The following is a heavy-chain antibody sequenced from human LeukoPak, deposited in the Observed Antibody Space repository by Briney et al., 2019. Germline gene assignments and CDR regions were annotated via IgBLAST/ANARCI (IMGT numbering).Heavy chain of an antibody. D-gene: IGHD3-9*01. CDR2: ISGSGGST. J-gene: IGHJ4*02. V-gene: IGHV3-23*01. CDR3: AKEGYDILTGYYFDY. CDR1: GFTFSSYA. Sequence: GGSLRLSRAASGFTFSSYAMSWVRQAPGKGLEWVSAISGSGGSTYYADSVKGRFTISRDNSKNTLYLQMNSLRAEDTAVYCCAKEGYDILTGYYFDYWGQGTLVTVSS.